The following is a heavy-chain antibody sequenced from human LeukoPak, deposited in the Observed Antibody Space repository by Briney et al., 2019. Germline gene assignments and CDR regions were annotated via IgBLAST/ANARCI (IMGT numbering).Heavy chain of an antibody. CDR1: GFIFDDYA. J-gene: IGHJ4*02. D-gene: IGHD2-8*01. CDR2: ISWNSGSI. CDR3: AKDEDIVLMVYAYDY. V-gene: IGHV3-9*01. Sequence: PGRSLRLSCAASGFIFDDYAMHWVRQAPGKGLEWVSGISWNSGSIGYADSVKGRFTISRDNAKNSLYLQMNSLRAEDTAVYYCAKDEDIVLMVYAYDYWGQGTLVTVSS.